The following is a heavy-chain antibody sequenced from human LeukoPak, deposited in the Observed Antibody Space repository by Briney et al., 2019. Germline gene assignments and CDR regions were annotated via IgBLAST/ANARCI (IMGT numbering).Heavy chain of an antibody. CDR2: IGTAGDT. D-gene: IGHD6-19*01. CDR1: GFTFSSYD. J-gene: IGHJ4*02. Sequence: GGPLRLSCAASGFTFSSYDMHWVRQATGKGLEWVSAIGTAGDTYYPGSVKGRFTISRENAKNSLYLQMNSLRAEDTAVYYCARASSDSGWYSTWGQGTLVTVSS. CDR3: ARASSDSGWYST. V-gene: IGHV3-13*01.